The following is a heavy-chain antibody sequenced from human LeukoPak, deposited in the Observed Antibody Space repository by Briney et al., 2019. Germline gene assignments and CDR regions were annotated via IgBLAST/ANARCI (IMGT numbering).Heavy chain of an antibody. Sequence: SGGSLRLSCAASGFTFSRYWMHWVRQAPGKGLVWVSRINSDETSTNYAHSVKGRFTISRDNAENTVYLQMNSLRDEDTAVYYCAREFRVLPDIWGQGTMVTVSS. CDR3: AREFRVLPDI. CDR1: GFTFSRYW. CDR2: INSDETST. V-gene: IGHV3-74*01. D-gene: IGHD2-8*02. J-gene: IGHJ3*02.